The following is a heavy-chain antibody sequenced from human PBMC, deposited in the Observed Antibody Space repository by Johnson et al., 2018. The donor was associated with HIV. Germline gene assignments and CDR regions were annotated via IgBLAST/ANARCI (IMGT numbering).Heavy chain of an antibody. J-gene: IGHJ3*02. CDR2: IGTAGDT. Sequence: VQLVESGGGLEPPGGSLRLSCAASGFTFSSYDMHWVRQATGKGLEWVSAIGTAGDTYYPGSVKGRFPISRENAKNSLYLQMNSLRAEDTALYFCAREPVAGPGRNAFDIWGQGPMVTVSS. CDR3: AREPVAGPGRNAFDI. V-gene: IGHV3-13*01. D-gene: IGHD6-19*01. CDR1: GFTFSSYD.